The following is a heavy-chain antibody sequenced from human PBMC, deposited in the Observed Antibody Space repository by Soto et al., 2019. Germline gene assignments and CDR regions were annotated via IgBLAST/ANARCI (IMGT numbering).Heavy chain of an antibody. CDR1: GGSVSSYT. CDR3: AGDSVYSNYACDC. J-gene: IGHJ4*02. V-gene: IGHV1-69*08. Sequence: QVQLVQSGAEVKKPGSSVKVSCEASGGSVSSYTLSWVRQAPGQGLEWMGRIIPILGRANYAQKFQDRVTITADKSTGTAYMALSSLRAEDTAVYLCAGDSVYSNYACDCWGQGTLITVSS. D-gene: IGHD4-4*01. CDR2: IIPILGRA.